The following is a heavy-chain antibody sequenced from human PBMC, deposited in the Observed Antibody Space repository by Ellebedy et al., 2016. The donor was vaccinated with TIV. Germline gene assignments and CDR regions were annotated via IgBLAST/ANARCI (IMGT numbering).Heavy chain of an antibody. V-gene: IGHV3-53*01. CDR1: GFIVSDNF. J-gene: IGHJ6*03. CDR2: TYRDGTT. D-gene: IGHD1-1*01. Sequence: GGSLRLXXAASGFIVSDNFINWVRQAPGKGLEWVSVTYRDGTTTYEDSVKGRFSISRDNSQNTLYLQMNSLRAEDTAVYYCAKNLDNTHYVDVWGKGTTVTVAS. CDR3: AKNLDNTHYVDV.